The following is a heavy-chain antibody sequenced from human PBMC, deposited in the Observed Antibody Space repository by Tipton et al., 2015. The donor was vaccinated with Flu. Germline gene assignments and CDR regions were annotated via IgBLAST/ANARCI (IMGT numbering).Heavy chain of an antibody. D-gene: IGHD2/OR15-2a*01. CDR3: AKDHAWGLLYWFDP. Sequence: VKPSETLSLTCTVSGGSISTYYWSWIRQPAGKGLEWVSAISGSGGNTYYADSVKGRFTISRDNSKNTLYLQMNSLRVEDTAVYYCAKDHAWGLLYWFDPWGQGTLVTVSS. J-gene: IGHJ5*02. V-gene: IGHV3-23*01. CDR1: GGSISTYY. CDR2: ISGSGGNT.